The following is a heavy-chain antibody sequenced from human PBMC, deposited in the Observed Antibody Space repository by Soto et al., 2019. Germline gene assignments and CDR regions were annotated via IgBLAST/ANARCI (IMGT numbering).Heavy chain of an antibody. V-gene: IGHV4-59*01. Sequence: SETLSLTCTVSGGSISSYYWSWIRQPPGKGLEWIGYIYYSGSTNYNPSLKSRVPISVDTSKNQFSLKLSSVTAADTAVYYCARQQWLVLNAFDIWGQGTMVT. CDR3: ARQQWLVLNAFDI. J-gene: IGHJ3*02. CDR1: GGSISSYY. D-gene: IGHD6-19*01. CDR2: IYYSGST.